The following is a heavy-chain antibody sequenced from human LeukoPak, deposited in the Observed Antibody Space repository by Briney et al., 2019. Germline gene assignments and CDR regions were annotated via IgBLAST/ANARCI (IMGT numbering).Heavy chain of an antibody. CDR2: VSGSGTAT. J-gene: IGHJ4*02. D-gene: IGHD4-23*01. V-gene: IGHV3-23*01. CDR1: GFTFTGYA. Sequence: GGSLRLSCVASGFTFTGYAMTWVRQAPGKGLEWVSAVSGSGTATFYAHSVKDRFTISRDNSINTVYLQMDNLRAEDTAVYYCTKISGGNARYFDYWGQGILVTVSS. CDR3: TKISGGNARYFDY.